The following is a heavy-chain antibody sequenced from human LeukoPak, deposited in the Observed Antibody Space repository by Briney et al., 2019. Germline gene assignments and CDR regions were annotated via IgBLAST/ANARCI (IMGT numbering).Heavy chain of an antibody. CDR2: INPNSGGT. CDR1: GCTFTGYY. D-gene: IGHD4-23*01. CDR3: ARVGPGDYGGNSDFDY. J-gene: IGHJ4*02. V-gene: IGHV1-2*02. Sequence: ASVKVSCKASGCTFTGYYMHWVRQAPGQGLEWMGWINPNSGGTNYAQKFQGRVTMTRDTSISTAYMELSRLRSDDTAVYYCARVGPGDYGGNSDFDYWGQGTLVTVSS.